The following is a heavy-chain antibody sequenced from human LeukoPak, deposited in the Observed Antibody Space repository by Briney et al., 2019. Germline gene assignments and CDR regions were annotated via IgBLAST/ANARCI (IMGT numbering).Heavy chain of an antibody. CDR2: ISSSSSTI. J-gene: IGHJ4*02. V-gene: IGHV3-48*04. Sequence: GGSLRLSCAASGFTFSRDSMNWVRQAPGKGPEWVSYISSSSSTIYYADSVKGRFTISRDNAKNSLYLHMNSLRAEDTALYYCAKANLYDNSGYYFHSWGQGTLVTVSS. CDR3: AKANLYDNSGYYFHS. CDR1: GFTFSRDS. D-gene: IGHD3-22*01.